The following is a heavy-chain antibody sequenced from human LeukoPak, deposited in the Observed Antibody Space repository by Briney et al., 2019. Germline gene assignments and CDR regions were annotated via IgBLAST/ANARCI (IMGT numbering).Heavy chain of an antibody. V-gene: IGHV1-18*01. Sequence: ASVKVSCKASGYTFTNYSISWVRQAPGQGLEWMGWISTYNGNTNYAQKLRGRVTMTTDTSTSTAYMEVRSLRSDDTAVYYCARDHRGSLDAFDIWGQGTMVTVSS. CDR3: ARDHRGSLDAFDI. D-gene: IGHD1-26*01. J-gene: IGHJ3*02. CDR2: ISTYNGNT. CDR1: GYTFTNYS.